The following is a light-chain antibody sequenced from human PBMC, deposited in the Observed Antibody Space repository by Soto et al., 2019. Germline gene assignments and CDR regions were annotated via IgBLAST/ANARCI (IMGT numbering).Light chain of an antibody. CDR2: EVS. V-gene: IGLV2-8*01. CDR1: SSDVGGYNY. J-gene: IGLJ2*01. Sequence: QSVRTQPPSASGSPGQSVTGSCTGTSSDVGGYNYVSWYQQHPGKAPKLMIYEVSKRPSGVPDRFSGSKSGNTASLTVSGLQAEDEADYYCSSYAGSNNLVVFGGATQLTVL. CDR3: SSYAGSNNLVV.